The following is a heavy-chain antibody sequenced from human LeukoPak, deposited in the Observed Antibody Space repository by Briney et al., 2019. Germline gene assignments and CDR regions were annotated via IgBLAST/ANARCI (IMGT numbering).Heavy chain of an antibody. CDR3: SREGGEGDESAFDI. D-gene: IGHD3-16*01. V-gene: IGHV3-72*01. Sequence: PGGSLRLSCAASGFTFSDYILDWVRQAPGKGLEWVGRIRKKSHRNTTEYAASVRGRFTISRDDSTNTLYLQMNGLTTEDTAMYYCSREGGEGDESAFDIWGQGTMVTVSA. J-gene: IGHJ3*02. CDR2: IRKKSHRNTT. CDR1: GFTFSDYI.